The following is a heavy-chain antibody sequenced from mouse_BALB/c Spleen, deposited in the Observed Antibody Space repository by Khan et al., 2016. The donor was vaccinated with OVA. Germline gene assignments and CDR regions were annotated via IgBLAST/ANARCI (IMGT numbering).Heavy chain of an antibody. CDR3: TRNDYGRGGLYAMDY. CDR1: GYTFTDYS. CDR2: INTETGEP. Sequence: QIQLVQSGPELKKPGETVKISCKASGYTFTDYSMQWVKQAPGKGLKWVGWINTETGEPTYADDFKGRFAFSLETSASTAYLQINNLKNEDTATDFCTRNDYGRGGLYAMDYWGQGTSVTVSS. D-gene: IGHD2-4*01. V-gene: IGHV9-2-1*01. J-gene: IGHJ4*01.